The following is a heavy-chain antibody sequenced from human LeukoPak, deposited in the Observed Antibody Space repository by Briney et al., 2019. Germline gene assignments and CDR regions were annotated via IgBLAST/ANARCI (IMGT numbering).Heavy chain of an antibody. CDR1: GGSIGSGGYY. V-gene: IGHV4-31*03. D-gene: IGHD3-16*01. CDR3: ARSPGGVAPYYFDY. Sequence: SETLSLTCTVSGGSIGSGGYYWIWIRQHPGRGLEWIGYIYYSGSTYYNPSLKSRVTISVDTSKNQFSLKLSSVTAADTAVYYCARSPGGVAPYYFDYWGQGTLVTVSS. CDR2: IYYSGST. J-gene: IGHJ4*02.